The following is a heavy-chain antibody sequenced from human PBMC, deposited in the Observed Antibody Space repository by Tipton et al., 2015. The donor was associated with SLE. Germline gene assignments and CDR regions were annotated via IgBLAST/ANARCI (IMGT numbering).Heavy chain of an antibody. CDR1: GGSISSKNYY. CDR2: IHYSGST. Sequence: TLSLTCTVSGGSISSKNYYWGWIRQPPGKGQEWIGSIHYSGSTYDNPSFKSRVTISVDTSKNQFSLKLSSVTAADTAVYYCARTEQGTGSYYRLVFEIWGHGTLVTVSS. D-gene: IGHD3-10*01. CDR3: ARTEQGTGSYYRLVFEI. V-gene: IGHV4-39*07. J-gene: IGHJ4*01.